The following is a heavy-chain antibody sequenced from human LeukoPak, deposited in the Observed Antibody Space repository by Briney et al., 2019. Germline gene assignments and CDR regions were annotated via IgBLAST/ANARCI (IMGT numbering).Heavy chain of an antibody. J-gene: IGHJ6*02. CDR2: IYYSGST. V-gene: IGHV4-59*01. Sequence: SETLSLTCTVSGGSISGYYWSWIRQPPGKGLEWIGYIYYSGSTNYNPSLKSRVTISVDTSKNQFSLKLSSVTAADTAVYYCARDSPYGNYGYYYYGMDVWGQGTTVTVSS. D-gene: IGHD4-11*01. CDR3: ARDSPYGNYGYYYYGMDV. CDR1: GGSISGYY.